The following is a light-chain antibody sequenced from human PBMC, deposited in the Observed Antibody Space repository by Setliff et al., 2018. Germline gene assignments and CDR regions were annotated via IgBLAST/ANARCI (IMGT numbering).Light chain of an antibody. J-gene: IGLJ1*01. Sequence: QSVLTQPRSVSGSPGQSVTISCTGTSSDVGGYSYVSWYQQHPGKAPKLMIYDVSKRPSGVPDRFSGSKSGNTASLTISGLQAEDEADYYCCSYAGSYTSLYVFGTGTKVTVL. V-gene: IGLV2-11*01. CDR3: CSYAGSYTSLYV. CDR2: DVS. CDR1: SSDVGGYSY.